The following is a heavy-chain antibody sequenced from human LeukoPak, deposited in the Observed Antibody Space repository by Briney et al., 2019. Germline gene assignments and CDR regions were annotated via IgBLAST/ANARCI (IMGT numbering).Heavy chain of an antibody. CDR2: IRSKANNYAT. J-gene: IGHJ4*02. V-gene: IGHV3-73*01. Sequence: GESLKISCKGSGYSFTTSWIGWVRQASGKGLEWVGRIRSKANNYATEYAVSVKGRFTISRDDSKNTMYLQMNSLKTEDTALYYCTRLRGERASGDYWGQGTLVTVSS. CDR1: GYSFTTSW. D-gene: IGHD3-10*01. CDR3: TRLRGERASGDY.